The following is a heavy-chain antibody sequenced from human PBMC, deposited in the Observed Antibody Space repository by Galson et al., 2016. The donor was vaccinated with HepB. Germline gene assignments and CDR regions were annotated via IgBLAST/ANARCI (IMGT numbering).Heavy chain of an antibody. J-gene: IGHJ5*01. CDR2: INHSGIT. CDR1: GGSFSAYY. CDR3: ASSPKTLHSKVGIFDS. V-gene: IGHV4-34*01. Sequence: SETLSLTCAVYGGSFSAYYWSWIRQPPGKGLEWIGEINHSGITNYNPSLKSRVTISVDSSKNQFSLHLRSATAADTAIYYCASSPKTLHSKVGIFDSWGQGTLVTVSS. D-gene: IGHD1-26*01.